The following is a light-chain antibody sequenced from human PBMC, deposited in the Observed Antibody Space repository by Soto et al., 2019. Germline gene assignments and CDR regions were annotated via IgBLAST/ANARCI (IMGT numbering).Light chain of an antibody. J-gene: IGLJ2*01. CDR2: EST. CDR1: TGDIGGYNL. Sequence: QSVLTQPASVCGSPGQSITISCTGSTGDIGGYNLVSWYQQHPGKAPKLMIYESTKRPSGVSDRFSGSRSGYTASLTISALQPEDEADYSCYSFAGSATFVFGGGTKLTVL. CDR3: YSFAGSATFV. V-gene: IGLV2-23*02.